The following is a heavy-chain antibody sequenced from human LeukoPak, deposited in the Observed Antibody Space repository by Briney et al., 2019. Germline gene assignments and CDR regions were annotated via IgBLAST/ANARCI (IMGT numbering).Heavy chain of an antibody. CDR1: GFTFCSYG. V-gene: IGHV3-30*02. CDR2: IRYDGSNK. J-gene: IGHJ6*03. D-gene: IGHD1-26*01. CDR3: AKGSILYYYYYYMDV. Sequence: GGSLRLSCAASGFTFCSYGMHWVRQAPGKGLEWVAFIRYDGSNKYYADSVKGRFTISRDNSKNTLYLQMNSLRAEDTAVYYCAKGSILYYYYYYMDVWGKGTTVTVSS.